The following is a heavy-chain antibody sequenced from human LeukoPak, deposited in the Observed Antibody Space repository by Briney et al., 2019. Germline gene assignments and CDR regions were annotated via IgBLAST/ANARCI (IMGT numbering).Heavy chain of an antibody. J-gene: IGHJ4*02. CDR2: INPNNGDT. D-gene: IGHD2-21*01. CDR1: GYTFTAQY. V-gene: IGHV1-2*02. Sequence: ASVRVSCKASGYTFTAQYMHWVRQAPGQGLEWMGLINPNNGDTKYAQSFLGRVTMTRDTSTTTAYMELGSLRSDDTAVYFCASYPRNIPTPPFDYWGQGTLVTVSS. CDR3: ASYPRNIPTPPFDY.